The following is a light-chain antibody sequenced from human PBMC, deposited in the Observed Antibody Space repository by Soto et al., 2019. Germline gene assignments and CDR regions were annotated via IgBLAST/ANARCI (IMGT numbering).Light chain of an antibody. V-gene: IGKV1-39*01. CDR3: QQSYSPLFT. J-gene: IGKJ3*01. CDR1: QNISYY. CDR2: GAS. Sequence: DIQMTQSPSSLSASVGDRVTIACRASQNISYYLNWYQQKPGTAPKLLIYGASSLQSGVSSRFSGSGSGTDFMLTISSLHPEDFATYHCQQSYSPLFTFGPGTKVDIK.